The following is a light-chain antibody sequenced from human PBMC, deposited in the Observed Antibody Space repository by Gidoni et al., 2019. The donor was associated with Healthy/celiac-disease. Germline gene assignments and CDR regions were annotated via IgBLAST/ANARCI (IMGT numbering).Light chain of an antibody. Sequence: EIVLTQSPGTLSLSPGERATLSCRASQMVSSSYLAWYQQKPGQAPRLLIYGASTRATGIPDRFSGSGSGTDFTLTISRLEPEDFAVYYCQQYGSSPSWTFXXXTKVEIK. CDR1: QMVSSSY. J-gene: IGKJ1*01. V-gene: IGKV3-20*01. CDR3: QQYGSSPSWT. CDR2: GAS.